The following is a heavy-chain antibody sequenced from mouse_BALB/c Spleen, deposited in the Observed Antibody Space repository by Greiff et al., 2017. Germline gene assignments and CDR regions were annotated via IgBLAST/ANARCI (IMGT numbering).Heavy chain of an antibody. J-gene: IGHJ4*01. CDR3: TRESYYAMDY. CDR1: GYTFTSYY. CDR2: INPSNGGT. Sequence: VKLVESGAELVKPGASVKLSCKASGYTFTSYYMYWVKQRPGQGLEWIGEINPSNGGTNFNEKFKSKATLTVDKSSSTAYMQLSSLTSEDSAVYYCTRESYYAMDYWGQGTSVTVSS. V-gene: IGHV1S81*02.